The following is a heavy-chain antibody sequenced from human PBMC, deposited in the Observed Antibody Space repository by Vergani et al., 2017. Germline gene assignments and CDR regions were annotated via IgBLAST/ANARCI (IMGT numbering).Heavy chain of an antibody. J-gene: IGHJ5*02. V-gene: IGHV3-11*01. Sequence: QVQLVASGGGLVRPGGSLILYCAASGFIFSDYYMTWIRQTPGKGLEWLAHISDGGETKMYAESLKGRFTVSRDNTKNLLILQMKTLKVDDTATYYCGRKXSPASLMDKPIDIWGQGTLVTVSS. CDR1: GFIFSDYY. D-gene: IGHD2-2*01. CDR2: ISDGGETK. CDR3: GRKXSPASLMDKPIDI.